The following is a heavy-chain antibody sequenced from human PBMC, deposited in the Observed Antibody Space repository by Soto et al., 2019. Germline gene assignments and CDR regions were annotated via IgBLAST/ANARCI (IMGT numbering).Heavy chain of an antibody. CDR2: MSYSGRF. CDR3: ARDQGHWNYGSGSYPNY. V-gene: IGHV4-28*03. D-gene: IGHD3-10*01. J-gene: IGHJ4*02. Sequence: PSEPLSLPCAISYCSITNSRWWRWIRQPPGKGLDWIGQMSYSGRFYYNPSLKSRLTLSLDTSNNRFSLNLSSVTAEDTAVYYCARDQGHWNYGSGSYPNYWGQGTLVTVSS. CDR1: YCSITNSRW.